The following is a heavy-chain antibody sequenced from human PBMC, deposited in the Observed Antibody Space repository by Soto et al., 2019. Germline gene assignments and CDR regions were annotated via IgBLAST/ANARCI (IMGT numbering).Heavy chain of an antibody. CDR1: GGSISSYY. J-gene: IGHJ3*02. V-gene: IGHV4-59*01. CDR3: ARDKGDAFDI. Sequence: SETLSLTCTVSGGSISSYYWSWIRQPPGKGLEWIGYIYYSGSTNYNPSLKSRVTISVDTSKNQFSLKLSSVTAADTAVYYCARDKGDAFDIWGQGTMVTV. CDR2: IYYSGST.